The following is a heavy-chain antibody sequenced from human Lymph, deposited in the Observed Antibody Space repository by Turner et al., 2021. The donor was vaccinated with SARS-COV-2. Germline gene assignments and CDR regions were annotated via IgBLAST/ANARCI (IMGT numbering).Heavy chain of an antibody. CDR1: GGSISRYF. CDR3: ARDRTSYGDYWAGYYYGMDV. D-gene: IGHD4-17*01. CDR2: IYYSGST. J-gene: IGHJ6*02. Sequence: QVQLQESGPGLVKPSETLSLTCTVSGGSISRYFWSWIRQPPGKGLEWIAYIYYSGSTNYNPSLKSRVTISVDTSKNQFSLRLSSVTAADTAVYYCARDRTSYGDYWAGYYYGMDVWGQGTTVTVSS. V-gene: IGHV4-59*13.